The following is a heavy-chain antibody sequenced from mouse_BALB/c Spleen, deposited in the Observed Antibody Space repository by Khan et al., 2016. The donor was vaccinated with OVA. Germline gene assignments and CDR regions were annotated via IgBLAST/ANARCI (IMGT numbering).Heavy chain of an antibody. J-gene: IGHJ3*01. CDR1: GYSFTDYV. CDR3: ARRDLGRSYPGFAY. D-gene: IGHD1-1*01. CDR2: IYPGSSTI. Sequence: QVQLKQSGPDLVKPGASVKMSCKASGYSFTDYVITWVKQRSGQGLEWIGEIYPGSSTIYYNEKFRGKAKLTADKSSNTAYMQLSSLTSEDAAVYFCARRDLGRSYPGFAYWGQGTLVTVSA. V-gene: IGHV1-77*01.